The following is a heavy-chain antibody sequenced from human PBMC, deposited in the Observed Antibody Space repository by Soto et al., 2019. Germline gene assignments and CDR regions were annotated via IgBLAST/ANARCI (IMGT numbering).Heavy chain of an antibody. CDR3: ARGPRIWGSYRPFAY. V-gene: IGHV4-34*01. CDR2: INHSGST. J-gene: IGHJ4*02. Sequence: SETLSLTCAVYGGSFSGYYWSWIRQPPGKGLEWIGEINHSGSTNYNPSLKSRVTISVDTSKNQFSLKLSSVTAADTAVYYCARGPRIWGSYRPFAYWGQGTLVTVSS. D-gene: IGHD3-16*02. CDR1: GGSFSGYY.